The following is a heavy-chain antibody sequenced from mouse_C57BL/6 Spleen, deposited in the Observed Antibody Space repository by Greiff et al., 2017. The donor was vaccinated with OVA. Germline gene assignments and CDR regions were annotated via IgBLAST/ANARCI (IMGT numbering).Heavy chain of an antibody. J-gene: IGHJ2*01. Sequence: VKLQESGAELVKPGASVKISCKASGYAFSSYWMNWVKQRPGKGLEWIGQIYPGDGDTNYNGKFKGKATLTADKSSSTDYMQLSRLTAEDAAVYFGARSDQNYFDYGGQGTTRTVSS. CDR3: ARSDQNYFDY. CDR2: IYPGDGDT. V-gene: IGHV1-80*01. CDR1: GYAFSSYW.